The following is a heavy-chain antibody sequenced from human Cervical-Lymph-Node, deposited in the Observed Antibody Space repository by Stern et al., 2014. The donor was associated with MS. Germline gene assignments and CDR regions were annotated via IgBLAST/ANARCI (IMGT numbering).Heavy chain of an antibody. V-gene: IGHV1-69*01. CDR1: GGTFSKFP. D-gene: IGHD6-13*01. CDR2: IFPVFGTP. J-gene: IGHJ5*02. Sequence: QLVQSGAEVTKPGSSAKVSCKASGGTFSKFPSSWVRQAPGQGLEWMGGIFPVFGTPTYAQEFRGRVTITADVSTSTVYMELSSLRSDDTAVYYCALSSETSDRWYSLGYDLWGQGTLVTVSS. CDR3: ALSSETSDRWYSLGYDL.